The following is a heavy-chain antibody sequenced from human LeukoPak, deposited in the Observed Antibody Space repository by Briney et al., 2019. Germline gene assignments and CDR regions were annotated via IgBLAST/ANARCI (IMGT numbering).Heavy chain of an antibody. D-gene: IGHD6-19*01. J-gene: IGHJ4*02. Sequence: SETLSLTCTVSGGSFSSGSYYWSWIRQPPGKGLEWIGYIYYSGSTSYNPSLKSRVTISVDTSKNQFSLKLSSVTAADTAVYYCARDQLRYSSGYKPLDYWGQGTLVTVSS. CDR2: IYYSGST. CDR1: GGSFSSGSYY. V-gene: IGHV4-61*01. CDR3: ARDQLRYSSGYKPLDY.